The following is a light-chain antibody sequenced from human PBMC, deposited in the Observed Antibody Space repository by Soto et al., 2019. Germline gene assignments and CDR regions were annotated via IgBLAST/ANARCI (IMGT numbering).Light chain of an antibody. J-gene: IGKJ4*01. V-gene: IGKV3-11*01. CDR1: QSVGNS. Sequence: IVLTQSPATLSLSPGERATLSCRASQSVGNSLAWYQERPGQAPRLLIYDASNRATGIPPRFSGSGSGTEFTLTISRLEPEDFAVYYCQQFSSYPLTFGGGTKVDIK. CDR3: QQFSSYPLT. CDR2: DAS.